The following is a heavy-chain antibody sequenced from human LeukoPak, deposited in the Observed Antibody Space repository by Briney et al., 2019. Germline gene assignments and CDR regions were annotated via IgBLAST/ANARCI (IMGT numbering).Heavy chain of an antibody. CDR1: VYTFTGYY. V-gene: IGHV1-2*02. CDR2: INPNSGGT. CDR3: ATRGFLEWRPPLRY. D-gene: IGHD3-3*01. Sequence: ASVKVSCKASVYTFTGYYMHWVRQAPGQGLEWMGWINPNSGGTNYAQKFQGRVTMTRDTSISTAYMELSRLRSDDTAVYYCATRGFLEWRPPLRYWGQGTLVTVSS. J-gene: IGHJ4*02.